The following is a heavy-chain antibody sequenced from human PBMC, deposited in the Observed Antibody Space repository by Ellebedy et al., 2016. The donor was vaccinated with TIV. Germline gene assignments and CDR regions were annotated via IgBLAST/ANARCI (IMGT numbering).Heavy chain of an antibody. CDR2: IYYSGST. J-gene: IGHJ5*02. CDR1: GGSISSGGYY. D-gene: IGHD1-26*01. CDR3: ARDLVGARPLGWFDP. Sequence: SETLSLTXTVSGGSISSGGYYWSWIRQHPGKGLEWIGYIYYSGSTYYNPSLKSRVTISVDTSKNQFSLKLSSMTAADTAVYYCARDLVGARPLGWFDPWGQGTLVTVSS. V-gene: IGHV4-31*03.